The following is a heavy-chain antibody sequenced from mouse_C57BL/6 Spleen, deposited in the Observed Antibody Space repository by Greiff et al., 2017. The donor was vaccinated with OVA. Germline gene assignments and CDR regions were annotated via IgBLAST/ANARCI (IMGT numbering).Heavy chain of an antibody. CDR3: AREDYDGDYFDY. CDR1: GFSLTSYG. Sequence: VQLQESGPGLVQPSQSLSITCTVSGFSLTSYGVHWVRQSPGKGLEWLGVIWSGGSTDYNAAFISRLSISKDNSKSQVFFKMNSLQADDTAIYYCAREDYDGDYFDYWGQGTTLTVSS. V-gene: IGHV2-2*01. D-gene: IGHD2-4*01. J-gene: IGHJ2*01. CDR2: IWSGGST.